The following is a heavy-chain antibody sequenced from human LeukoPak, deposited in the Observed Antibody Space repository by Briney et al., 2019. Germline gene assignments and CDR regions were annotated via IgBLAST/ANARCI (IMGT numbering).Heavy chain of an antibody. CDR2: ISAYNGNT. J-gene: IGHJ4*02. D-gene: IGHD3-10*01. V-gene: IGHV1-18*01. CDR3: ARGPSTLWFGELLYSSFDY. Sequence: ASVKVSCKASGYTFTSYGISWVRQAPGQGLEWMGWISAYNGNTNYAQKLQGRVTMTTDTSTSTAYMELRSLRSDDTAVYHCARGPSTLWFGELLYSSFDYWGQGTLVTVSS. CDR1: GYTFTSYG.